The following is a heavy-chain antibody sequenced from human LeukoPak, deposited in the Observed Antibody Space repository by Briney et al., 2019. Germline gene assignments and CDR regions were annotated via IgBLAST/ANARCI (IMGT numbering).Heavy chain of an antibody. V-gene: IGHV4-39*07. CDR3: AREPFHSSGYYPFDY. Sequence: SETLSLTCTVPGVSISTSRDYWGWIRQPPGKGLEWIGEINHSGSTNYNPSLKSRVTISVDTSKNQFSLKLSSVTAADTAVYYCAREPFHSSGYYPFDYWGQGTLVTVSS. CDR2: INHSGST. D-gene: IGHD3-22*01. CDR1: GVSISTSRDY. J-gene: IGHJ4*02.